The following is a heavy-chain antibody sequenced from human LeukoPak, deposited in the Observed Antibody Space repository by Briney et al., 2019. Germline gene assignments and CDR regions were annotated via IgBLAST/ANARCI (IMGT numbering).Heavy chain of an antibody. Sequence: SETLSLTCAVYGGSFSGYYWSWIRQPPGKGLEWIGEIYHSGSTNYNPSLKSRVTISVDKSKNQFSLKLSSVTAADTAVYYCARVAAAGLFDYWGQGTLVTVSS. CDR1: GGSFSGYY. V-gene: IGHV4-34*01. CDR2: IYHSGST. D-gene: IGHD6-13*01. J-gene: IGHJ4*02. CDR3: ARVAAAGLFDY.